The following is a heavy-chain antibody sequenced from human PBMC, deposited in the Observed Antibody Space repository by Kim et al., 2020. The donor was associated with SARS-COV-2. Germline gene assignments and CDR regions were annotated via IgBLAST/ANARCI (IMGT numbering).Heavy chain of an antibody. D-gene: IGHD6-19*01. J-gene: IGHJ4*02. CDR3: ARGPSSGWPLD. CDR2: IYHSGST. CDR1: GYSISSGYY. V-gene: IGHV4-38-2*02. Sequence: SETLSLTCTVSGYSISSGYYWGWIRQPPGKGLEWIGSIYHSGSTYYNPSLKSRVTISVDTSKNQFSLKLSSVTAADTAVYYCARGPSSGWPLDWGQGTLVTASS.